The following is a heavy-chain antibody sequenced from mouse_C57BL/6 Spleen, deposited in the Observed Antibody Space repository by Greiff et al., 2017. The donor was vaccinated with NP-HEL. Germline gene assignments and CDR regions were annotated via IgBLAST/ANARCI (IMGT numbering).Heavy chain of an antibody. Sequence: QVQLQQPGAELVMPGASVKLSCKASGYTFTSYWMHWVKQRPGQGLEWIGEIDPSDSYTNYNQKFKGKSTLTVDKSSSTAYMQLSSLTSEDSAVYYCARLTVSFYAMDYWGQGTSVTVSS. V-gene: IGHV1-69*01. CDR1: GYTFTSYW. CDR2: IDPSDSYT. J-gene: IGHJ4*01. CDR3: ARLTVSFYAMDY. D-gene: IGHD1-2*01.